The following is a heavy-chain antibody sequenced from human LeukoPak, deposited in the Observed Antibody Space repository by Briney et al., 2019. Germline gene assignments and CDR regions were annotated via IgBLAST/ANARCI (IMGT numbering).Heavy chain of an antibody. J-gene: IGHJ4*02. CDR2: IHHSGRT. CDR3: ARDNFYSIFDY. V-gene: IGHV4-38-2*02. D-gene: IGHD2-21*02. CDR1: GSSINTDYF. Sequence: SETLPLTCAVSGSSINTDYFWGWIRQPPGRGLEWIGSIHHSGRTYYSPSLKSRVTISLDTSKNQFSLNLSSVTAADTAVYYCARDNFYSIFDYWGQGTLVTVSS.